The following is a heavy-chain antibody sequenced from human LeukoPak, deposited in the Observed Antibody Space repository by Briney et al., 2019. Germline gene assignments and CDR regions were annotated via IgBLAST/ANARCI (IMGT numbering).Heavy chain of an antibody. Sequence: GASVKVSCXASGYTFTSYGISWVRQALGQGLEWMAWISAYNGNTNYAQKLQGRVTMTTDTSTSTAYMELRSLRSDDTAVYYCARDHGYYDSSGYFDYWGQGTLVTVSS. CDR1: GYTFTSYG. CDR2: ISAYNGNT. J-gene: IGHJ4*02. D-gene: IGHD3-22*01. V-gene: IGHV1-18*01. CDR3: ARDHGYYDSSGYFDY.